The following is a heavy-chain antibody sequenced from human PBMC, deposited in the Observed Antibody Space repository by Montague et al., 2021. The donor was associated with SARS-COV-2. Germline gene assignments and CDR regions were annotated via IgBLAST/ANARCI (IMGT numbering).Heavy chain of an antibody. CDR1: GFIFSDYD. CDR3: ARDQGGYGNFDI. V-gene: IGHV3-11*01. Sequence: SLRLSCAASGFIFSDYDMTWIRQAPGKGLEWVSHISCSGSNTYYADSVKGRFTISRDTANNSVYLQMNFLEAEDTAVYYCARDQGGYGNFDIWGQGTMVTVSS. D-gene: IGHD5-12*01. CDR2: ISCSGSNT. J-gene: IGHJ3*02.